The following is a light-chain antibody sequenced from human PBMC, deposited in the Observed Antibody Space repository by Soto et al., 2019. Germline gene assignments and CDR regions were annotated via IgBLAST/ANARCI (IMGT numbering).Light chain of an antibody. Sequence: DIQLTQSASSLSASVGDTVTIPCRASQTVSRYLNWYQQKSGTAPKLLIYAASTLHTGVPSRFSGRGSGTDFTLTINNLQREDFADYFCQQTYSNLWTFGQGTKVDIK. V-gene: IGKV1-39*01. J-gene: IGKJ1*01. CDR1: QTVSRY. CDR3: QQTYSNLWT. CDR2: AAS.